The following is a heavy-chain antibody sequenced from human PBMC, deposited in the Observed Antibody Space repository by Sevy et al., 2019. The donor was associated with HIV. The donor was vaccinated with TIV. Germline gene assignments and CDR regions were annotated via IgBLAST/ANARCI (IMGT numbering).Heavy chain of an antibody. V-gene: IGHV3-74*01. CDR1: GFTFTNYW. CDR3: TRDMYGIDY. D-gene: IGHD2-8*01. J-gene: IGHJ4*02. CDR2: VDNEGSGT. Sequence: GGSLRLSCAASGFTFTNYWMHWVRQAPGKGLVWVSRVDNEGSGTNYADSVKGRFTISRDNAKNSVYLQMNSLRAEDTAVHYCTRDMYGIDYWGQGTLVTVSS.